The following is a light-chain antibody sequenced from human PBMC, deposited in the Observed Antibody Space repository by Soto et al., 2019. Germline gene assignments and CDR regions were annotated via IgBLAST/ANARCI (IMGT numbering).Light chain of an antibody. V-gene: IGLV1-44*01. CDR3: TAWDDSLNGAV. Sequence: QLVLTQPPSASGTPGQRVTISCSGSSSNIGRNNVNWYQQVPGTAPKLLIYSNDQRPSGVPDRFSGSKSGTSASLAISGLQSEDEADYYCTAWDDSLNGAVFGGGTQLTVL. CDR2: SND. J-gene: IGLJ7*01. CDR1: SSNIGRNN.